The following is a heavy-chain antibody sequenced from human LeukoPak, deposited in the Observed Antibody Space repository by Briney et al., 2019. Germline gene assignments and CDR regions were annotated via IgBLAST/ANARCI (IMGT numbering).Heavy chain of an antibody. CDR1: GFAFSSSI. CDR2: ISSSGDST. J-gene: IGHJ4*02. V-gene: IGHV3-23*01. Sequence: GGSLRLSCAASGFAFSSSIMSWVRQAPGEGLEWVSSISSSGDSTNYRDSVKGRFTISRDNSKNTLYLQMNSLRVEDTAAYYCAHMTGFDYWGQGSLVTVSS. D-gene: IGHD3-9*01. CDR3: AHMTGFDY.